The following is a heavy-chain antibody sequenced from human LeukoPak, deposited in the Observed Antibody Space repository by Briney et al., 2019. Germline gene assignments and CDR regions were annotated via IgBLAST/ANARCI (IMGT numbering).Heavy chain of an antibody. Sequence: GGSLTLSCAASGFTFDDYAMHWVRQAPGKGLEWVSLISGDGGSTYYADSVKGRFTISRDNSKNSLYLQMNSLRTEDTALYYCAKDKYGSSSFDYWGQGTLVTVSS. J-gene: IGHJ4*02. V-gene: IGHV3-43*02. D-gene: IGHD6-6*01. CDR3: AKDKYGSSSFDY. CDR2: ISGDGGST. CDR1: GFTFDDYA.